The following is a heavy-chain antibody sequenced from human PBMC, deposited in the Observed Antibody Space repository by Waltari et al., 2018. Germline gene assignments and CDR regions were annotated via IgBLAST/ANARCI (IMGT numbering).Heavy chain of an antibody. CDR1: GSTFYDFS. V-gene: IGHV3-9*01. J-gene: IGHJ4*02. CDR3: VRALYSGSFDVYDH. D-gene: IGHD1-26*01. Sequence: EVQLVESGGGWVQPARSLRLSGAASGSTFYDFSMHWVRQVPGKGLEWVTSLTWNSDTIYYADSVKGRFTVSRDNAKKSLYLQMNSLRPEDRALYYCVRALYSGSFDVYDHWGQGALVTVSS. CDR2: LTWNSDTI.